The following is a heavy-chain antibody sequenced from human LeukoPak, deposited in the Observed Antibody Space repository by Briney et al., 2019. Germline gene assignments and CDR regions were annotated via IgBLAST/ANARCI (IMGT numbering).Heavy chain of an antibody. CDR2: VYTTGST. D-gene: IGHD3-22*01. CDR3: ARVGDYDNPQDAFDI. J-gene: IGHJ3*02. Sequence: SETLSLTCTVSGGSMTSGSYYWNWIRQSAGKGLEWLGHVYTTGSTNYNPSLKSRVTISVDTSKNQFSLKLSSVTAADTAVYYCARVGDYDNPQDAFDIWGQGTMVTVSS. V-gene: IGHV4-61*09. CDR1: GGSMTSGSYY.